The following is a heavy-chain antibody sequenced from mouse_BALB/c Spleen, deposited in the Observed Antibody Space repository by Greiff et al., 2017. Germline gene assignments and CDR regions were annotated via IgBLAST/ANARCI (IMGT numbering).Heavy chain of an antibody. J-gene: IGHJ2*01. CDR3: ARSDYRYLDY. Sequence: VQLQQSGAELAKPGASVKMSCKASGYTFTSYWMHWVKQRPGQGLEWIGYINPSTGYTEYNQKFKDKATLTADKSSSTAYMQLSSLTSEDSAVYYCARSDYRYLDYWGQGTTLTVSS. CDR2: INPSTGYT. D-gene: IGHD2-14*01. V-gene: IGHV1-7*01. CDR1: GYTFTSYW.